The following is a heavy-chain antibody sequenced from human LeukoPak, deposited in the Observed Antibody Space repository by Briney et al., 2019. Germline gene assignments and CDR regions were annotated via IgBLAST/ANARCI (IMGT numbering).Heavy chain of an antibody. Sequence: SGGSLRLSCAASGFTFSSYWMSCVRQAPGKGLEWVANIKPEGNEKFYVDSVKGRFTISRDNANNSVFLQMNSLRAEDTAVYYCARDGIDYWGQGTLVTVSS. CDR1: GFTFSSYW. CDR3: ARDGIDY. V-gene: IGHV3-7*04. J-gene: IGHJ4*02. D-gene: IGHD1-26*01. CDR2: IKPEGNEK.